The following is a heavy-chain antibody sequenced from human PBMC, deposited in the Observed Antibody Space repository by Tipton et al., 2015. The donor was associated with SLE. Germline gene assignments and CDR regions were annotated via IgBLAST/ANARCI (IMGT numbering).Heavy chain of an antibody. CDR1: GGSISSGGYY. CDR2: IYYTGST. V-gene: IGHV4-31*03. J-gene: IGHJ5*02. D-gene: IGHD1-26*01. Sequence: TLSLTCTVSGGSISSGGYYWSWIRQHPGKGLEWIGYIYYTGSTYYNPSLMSRVTISVDTSKNQFSLQLRSVTAADTAVYYCARLSPAIAGFDPWGQGTLVTVSS. CDR3: ARLSPAIAGFDP.